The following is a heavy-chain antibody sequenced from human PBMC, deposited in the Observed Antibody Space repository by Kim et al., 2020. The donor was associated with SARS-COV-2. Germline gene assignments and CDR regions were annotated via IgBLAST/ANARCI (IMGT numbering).Heavy chain of an antibody. CDR3: ARGGGGRWFGMDV. J-gene: IGHJ6*02. CDR1: GFTFSDYS. Sequence: GGSLRLSCAASGFTFSDYSMNWVRQAPGMGLEWVSFISSSSTYIYYADSMKGRFTISRDNAKNSLYLQMDSLRGEDTAVYYCARGGGGRWFGMDVWGQGTTVTVSS. V-gene: IGHV3-21*01. D-gene: IGHD2-15*01. CDR2: ISSSSTYI.